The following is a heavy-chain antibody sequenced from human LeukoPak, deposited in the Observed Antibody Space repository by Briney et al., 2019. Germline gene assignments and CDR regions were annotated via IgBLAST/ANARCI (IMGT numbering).Heavy chain of an antibody. CDR1: GGSISSHY. Sequence: SETLSLTCTVSGGSISSHYWSWIRQPPGKRLEWIGYVDYSGTTNYNPFLKSRVTISVDTSKNQFSLKLSSVTAADTAVYYCASPLITPTAGFQHWGQGTLVTVSS. D-gene: IGHD5-24*01. J-gene: IGHJ1*01. V-gene: IGHV4-59*11. CDR2: VDYSGTT. CDR3: ASPLITPTAGFQH.